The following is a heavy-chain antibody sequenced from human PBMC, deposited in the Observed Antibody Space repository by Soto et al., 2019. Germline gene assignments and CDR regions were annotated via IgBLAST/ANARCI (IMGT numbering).Heavy chain of an antibody. J-gene: IGHJ6*02. V-gene: IGHV3-23*01. CDR3: AKGWDWNYGMDV. Sequence: GGSLSLSCAASGFTFSSYAMSWVRQAPGKGLEWVSAISGSGGSTYYADSVKGRFTISRDNSKNTLYLQMNSLRAEDTAVYYCAKGWDWNYGMDVWGQGTTVTVSS. CDR1: GFTFSSYA. CDR2: ISGSGGST. D-gene: IGHD1-1*01.